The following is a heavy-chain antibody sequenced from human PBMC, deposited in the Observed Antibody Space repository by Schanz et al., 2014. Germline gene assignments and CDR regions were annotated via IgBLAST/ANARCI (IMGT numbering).Heavy chain of an antibody. J-gene: IGHJ4*02. V-gene: IGHV3-23*01. D-gene: IGHD3-16*01. CDR3: AKGLYYDNTGGGFDY. CDR1: GFTVSSNH. Sequence: VQLLQFGGGVVQPGGSLRLSCAVSGFTVSSNHMSWVRQAPGKGLEWVSGISGSGGSTYYADSVKGRFTISRDNSKTTLSLQMNSLRAEDTAVYYCAKGLYYDNTGGGFDYWGQGTLVTVSS. CDR2: ISGSGGST.